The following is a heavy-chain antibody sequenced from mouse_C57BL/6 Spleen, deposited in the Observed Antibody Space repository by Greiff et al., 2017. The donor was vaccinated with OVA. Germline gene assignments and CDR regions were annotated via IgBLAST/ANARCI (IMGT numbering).Heavy chain of an antibody. J-gene: IGHJ3*01. CDR2: IDPSDSYT. D-gene: IGHD1-1*01. CDR1: GYTFTSYW. Sequence: QVHVKQPGAELVRPGTSVKLSCKASGYTFTSYWMHWVKQRPGQGLEWIGVIDPSDSYTNYNQKFKGKATLTVDTSSSTAYMQLSSLTSEDSAVYYCARRDYYGSSPWFAYWGQGTLVTVSA. V-gene: IGHV1-59*01. CDR3: ARRDYYGSSPWFAY.